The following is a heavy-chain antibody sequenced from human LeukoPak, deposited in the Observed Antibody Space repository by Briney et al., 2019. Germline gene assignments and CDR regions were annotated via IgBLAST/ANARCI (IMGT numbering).Heavy chain of an antibody. J-gene: IGHJ3*02. Sequence: SETLSLTCAVYGGSFSGYYWSWIRQPPGKGLEWIGSIYYNGSTYYNPSLKSRVTISVDTSKNQFSLKLSSVTAADTAVYYCARPTVYGGNAFDIWGQGTMVTVSS. CDR3: ARPTVYGGNAFDI. CDR2: IYYNGST. V-gene: IGHV4-34*01. D-gene: IGHD4-23*01. CDR1: GGSFSGYY.